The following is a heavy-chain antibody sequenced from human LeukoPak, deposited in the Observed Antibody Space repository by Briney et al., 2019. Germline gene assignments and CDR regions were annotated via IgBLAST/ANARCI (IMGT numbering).Heavy chain of an antibody. J-gene: IGHJ4*02. Sequence: GGSLRLSCAASGFTFSSYWMSWVRQAPGKGLEWVATIRQDGSQKYYVDSVKGRFTISRDNAKNSLYLQMNSLRAEDTAVYYCATLYSNYNFDYWGQGTLVTVSS. CDR1: GFTFSSYW. CDR3: ATLYSNYNFDY. CDR2: IRQDGSQK. D-gene: IGHD4-11*01. V-gene: IGHV3-7*03.